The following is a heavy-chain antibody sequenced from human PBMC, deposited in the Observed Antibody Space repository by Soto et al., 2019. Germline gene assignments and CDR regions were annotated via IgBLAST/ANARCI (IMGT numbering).Heavy chain of an antibody. CDR3: ARDLPGYSGYDYVYNYYGIDV. D-gene: IGHD5-12*01. V-gene: IGHV3-11*05. CDR1: GFTFSDYY. J-gene: IGHJ6*02. CDR2: ISSSSSYT. Sequence: QVQLVASGGGLVKPGGSLRLSCAASGFTFSDYYMSWIRQAPGKGLEWVSYISSSSSYTNHADSVKGRFTISRDNGKNALYLQMTSLRAEDPAVYYCARDLPGYSGYDYVYNYYGIDVWGQGTPVTVSS.